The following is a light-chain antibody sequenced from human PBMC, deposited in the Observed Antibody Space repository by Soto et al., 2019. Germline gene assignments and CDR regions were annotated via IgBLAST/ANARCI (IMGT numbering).Light chain of an antibody. CDR2: DAS. V-gene: IGKV3-11*01. CDR1: QSLSTR. CDR3: QQRSNWPPFT. Sequence: EIVMTQSPATLSVSPGERATLSCRATQSLSTRLAWYQQKPGQAPRLLIYDASNRATDIPARFSGSGSGTDFTLTISSLEPEDFAVYYCQQRSNWPPFTFGQGNDWRL. J-gene: IGKJ5*01.